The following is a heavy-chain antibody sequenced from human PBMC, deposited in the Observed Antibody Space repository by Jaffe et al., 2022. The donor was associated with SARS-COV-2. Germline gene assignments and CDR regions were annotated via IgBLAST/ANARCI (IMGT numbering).Heavy chain of an antibody. J-gene: IGHJ6*02. D-gene: IGHD4-4*01. Sequence: QVQLQESGPGLVKPSQTLSLTCTVSGGSISSGGYYWSWIRQHPGKGLEWIGYIYYSGSTYYNPSLKSRVTISVDTSKNQFSLKLSSVTAADTAVYYCARETVTTIGSDYYYYGMDVWGQGTTVTVSS. CDR3: ARETVTTIGSDYYYYGMDV. CDR2: IYYSGST. V-gene: IGHV4-31*03. CDR1: GGSISSGGYY.